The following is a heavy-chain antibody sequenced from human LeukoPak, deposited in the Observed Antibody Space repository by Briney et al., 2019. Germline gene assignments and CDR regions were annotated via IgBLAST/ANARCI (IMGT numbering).Heavy chain of an antibody. D-gene: IGHD6-6*01. CDR3: ARVYSSSSGRDAFDI. Sequence: PSDTLSLTCTVSGGSISSYYWSWIGQPAGKELEWIGRIYTSGSTNYSPSLKSRVTMSVDTSKNHFSLKLTSVTPADTAVYYCARVYSSSSGRDAFDIWGQGTMVTVSS. CDR1: GGSISSYY. V-gene: IGHV4-4*07. J-gene: IGHJ3*02. CDR2: IYTSGST.